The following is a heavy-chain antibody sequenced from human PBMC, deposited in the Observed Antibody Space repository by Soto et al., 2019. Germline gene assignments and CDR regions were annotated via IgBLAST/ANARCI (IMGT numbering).Heavy chain of an antibody. Sequence: SETLSLTCAVSGGSISSGGYSWSWIRQPPGKGLEWIGTIFYSGSTYYNPSLKSRVTISVDTSKNQFSLKLSSVTAADTAVYYCARPFLVGATSGFDYWGQGTLVTV. J-gene: IGHJ4*02. CDR2: IFYSGST. CDR1: GGSISSGGYS. CDR3: ARPFLVGATSGFDY. V-gene: IGHV4-30-2*03. D-gene: IGHD1-26*01.